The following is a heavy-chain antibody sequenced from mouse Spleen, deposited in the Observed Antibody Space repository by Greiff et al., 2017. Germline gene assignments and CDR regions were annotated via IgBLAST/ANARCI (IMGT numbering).Heavy chain of an antibody. D-gene: IGHD1-1*01. CDR1: GYSITSGYY. CDR2: ISYDGSN. CDR3: ARDLGATV. Sequence: EVKLMESGPGLVKPSQSLSLTCSVTGYSITSGYYWNWIRQFPGNKLEWMGYISYDGSNNYNPSLKNRISITRDTSKNQFFLKLNSVTTEDTATYYCARDLGATVWGQGTSVTVSS. V-gene: IGHV3-6*01. J-gene: IGHJ4*01.